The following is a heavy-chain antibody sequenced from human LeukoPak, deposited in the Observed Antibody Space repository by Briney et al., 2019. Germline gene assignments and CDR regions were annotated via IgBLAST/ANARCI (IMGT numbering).Heavy chain of an antibody. Sequence: HPGGSLRLSCAASGFTFSSYSMNWVRQAPGKGLEWVSYISSSSSTIYYADSVKGRFTISRDNAKNSLYLQMNSLRAEDTAVYYCARERAVAGTGFDYWGQGTLVTVSS. CDR2: ISSSSSTI. CDR3: ARERAVAGTGFDY. J-gene: IGHJ4*02. V-gene: IGHV3-48*01. CDR1: GFTFSSYS. D-gene: IGHD6-19*01.